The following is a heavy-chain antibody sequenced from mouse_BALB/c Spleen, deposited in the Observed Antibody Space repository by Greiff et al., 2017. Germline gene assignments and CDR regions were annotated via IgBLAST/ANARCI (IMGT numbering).Heavy chain of an antibody. V-gene: IGHV7-3*02. CDR1: GFTFTDYY. J-gene: IGHJ2*01. Sequence: EVQVVESGGGLVQPGGSLRLSCAPSGFTFTDYYMSWVRQPPGKALEWLGFIRNKANGYTTEYSASVKGRFTISRDNSQSILYLQMNTLRAEDSATYYCARGLLSFDYWGQGTTLTVSS. CDR2: IRNKANGYTT. D-gene: IGHD2-3*01. CDR3: ARGLLSFDY.